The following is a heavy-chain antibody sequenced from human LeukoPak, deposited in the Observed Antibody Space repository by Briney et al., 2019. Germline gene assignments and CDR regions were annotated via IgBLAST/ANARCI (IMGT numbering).Heavy chain of an antibody. CDR2: IKQDGSEK. CDR3: ARVLYSSSWYAGRTYHFDY. D-gene: IGHD6-13*01. CDR1: GFTFSSYA. Sequence: PGGSLRLSCAASGFTFSSYAMSWVRQAPGKGLEWVANIKQDGSEKYYVDSVKGRFTISRDNAKNSLYLQMNSLRAEDTAVYYCARVLYSSSWYAGRTYHFDYWGQGTLVTVSS. V-gene: IGHV3-7*01. J-gene: IGHJ4*02.